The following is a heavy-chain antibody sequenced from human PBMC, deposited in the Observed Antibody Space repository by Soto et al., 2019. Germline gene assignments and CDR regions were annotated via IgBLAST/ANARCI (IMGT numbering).Heavy chain of an antibody. CDR2: ITIYNGNT. Sequence: QVQLVQSGAAVTESGASVTVSCKASGYVFTSYGISWVRQAPGQGLEWMGWITIYNGNTNYAQKFQDRVAMTADTDTTTAYMELRNLTSDDTAVYYCDRIAAARTGGHFDQWGEGTVVTVSA. CDR1: GYVFTSYG. CDR3: DRIAAARTGGHFDQ. V-gene: IGHV1-18*04. J-gene: IGHJ4*02. D-gene: IGHD6-13*01.